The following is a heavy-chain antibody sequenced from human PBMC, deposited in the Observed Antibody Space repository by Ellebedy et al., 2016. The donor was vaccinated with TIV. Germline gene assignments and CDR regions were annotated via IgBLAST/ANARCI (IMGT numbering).Heavy chain of an antibody. CDR2: INAGNGNT. J-gene: IGHJ5*02. V-gene: IGHV1-3*01. CDR1: GYTFTTYT. CDR3: ARETHFYDSRSDYPWGS. Sequence: ASVKVSXXASGYTFTTYTMQWVRQAPGQRLEWMGWINAGNGNTKYSQKFQGRVTMTRDTSASTAYMELNSLRSEDTAVYYCARETHFYDSRSDYPWGSWGQGTLVTVSS. D-gene: IGHD3-22*01.